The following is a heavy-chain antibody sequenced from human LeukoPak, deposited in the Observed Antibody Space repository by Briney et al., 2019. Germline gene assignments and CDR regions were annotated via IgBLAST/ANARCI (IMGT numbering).Heavy chain of an antibody. CDR3: ARIRPAQGVPGVVIRYYYGMDV. J-gene: IGHJ6*02. CDR2: TNTNTGNP. V-gene: IGHV7-4-1*02. D-gene: IGHD3-3*01. Sequence: PGRSLRPSCAASGFTFTSYATNWVRQAPGQGREWMGWTNTNTGNPTYAQGFTGRFVFSLDTSVSTAYLQISSLKAEDTAVYYCARIRPAQGVPGVVIRYYYGMDVWGQGTTVTVSS. CDR1: GFTFTSYA.